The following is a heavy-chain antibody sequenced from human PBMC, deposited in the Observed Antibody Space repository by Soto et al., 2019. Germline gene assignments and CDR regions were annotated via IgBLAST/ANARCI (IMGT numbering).Heavy chain of an antibody. Sequence: EVQLVESGGGLVKPGGSLRLSCAASGFTFSSYSMNWVRQAPGKGLEWVSSISSSSSYIYYADSVKGRLTISRDNAKNSLYLQMNSLRAEDTAVYYCARVTIFGPSTDYYMDVWGKGTTVTVSS. D-gene: IGHD3-3*01. CDR3: ARVTIFGPSTDYYMDV. CDR2: ISSSSSYI. V-gene: IGHV3-21*01. CDR1: GFTFSSYS. J-gene: IGHJ6*03.